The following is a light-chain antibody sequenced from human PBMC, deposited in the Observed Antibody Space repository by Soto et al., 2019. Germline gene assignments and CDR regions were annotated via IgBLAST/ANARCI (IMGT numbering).Light chain of an antibody. CDR3: SEWDDSLSGYV. CDR1: SFNIGSNY. V-gene: IGLV1-47*01. CDR2: RND. J-gene: IGLJ1*01. Sequence: QSVLTQAPSASGTPGQRVTISFSGSSFNIGSNYVYWYQQLPGTAPKLVIFRNDQRPSGIPDRISGSKSGTSASLAISGLRSEDEADYYCSEWDDSLSGYVFGTGTKVTVL.